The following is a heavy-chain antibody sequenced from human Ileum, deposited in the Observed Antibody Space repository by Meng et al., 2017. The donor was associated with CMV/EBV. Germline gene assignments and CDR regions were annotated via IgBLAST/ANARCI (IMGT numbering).Heavy chain of an antibody. CDR2: ISGSGGST. J-gene: IGHJ5*02. CDR3: ARDEYRFGP. V-gene: IGHV3-23*01. D-gene: IGHD6-6*01. Sequence: EGYLLESGGDLVQPGGSLRLSCAASGFIFSSYAMNWVRQAPGKGLEWVSSISGSGGSTYYADSVKGRFTISRDNSKNTLYLQMNSLRAEDTALYYCARDEYRFGPWGQGILVTVSS. CDR1: GFIFSSYA.